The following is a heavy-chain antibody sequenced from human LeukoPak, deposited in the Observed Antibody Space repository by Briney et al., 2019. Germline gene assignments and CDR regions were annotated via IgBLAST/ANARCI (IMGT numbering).Heavy chain of an antibody. Sequence: SQTLSLTCAVYGGSFSGYYWSWIRQPPGKGLEWIGEIDHSGSTNFNPSLKSRVTISVDTSKNQFSLKVSSVTAADTAVHYCTRGLGVGATRDYWGQGTLVTVSS. J-gene: IGHJ4*02. CDR2: IDHSGST. V-gene: IGHV4-34*01. CDR3: TRGLGVGATRDY. CDR1: GGSFSGYY. D-gene: IGHD1-26*01.